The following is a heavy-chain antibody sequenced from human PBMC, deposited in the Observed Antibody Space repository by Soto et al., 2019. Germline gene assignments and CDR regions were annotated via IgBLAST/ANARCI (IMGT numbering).Heavy chain of an antibody. Sequence: QVQLVQSGAEVKKPGASVMVSCRASGYTFTSHYMHWVRQAPGQGLEWMGMIDPSGGATTYAQKCQGRVTITRDTSTTTVYMELSSLRPEHTAVYSCSRGLWQWLFDYWGQGTLVTVSS. CDR2: IDPSGGAT. J-gene: IGHJ4*02. CDR1: GYTFTSHY. V-gene: IGHV1-46*03. CDR3: SRGLWQWLFDY. D-gene: IGHD6-19*01.